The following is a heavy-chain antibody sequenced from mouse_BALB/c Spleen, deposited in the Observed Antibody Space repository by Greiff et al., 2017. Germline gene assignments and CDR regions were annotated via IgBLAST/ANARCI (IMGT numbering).Heavy chain of an antibody. CDR3: ARPDAMDD. V-gene: IGHV1-80*01. Sequence: QVQLKESGAELVRPGSSVKISCKASGYAFSSYWMNWVKQRPGQGLEWIGQIYPGDGDTNYNGKFKGKATLTADKSSSTAYMQLSSLTSEDSAVYFCARPDAMDDGGQGTSVTVSA. J-gene: IGHJ4*01. CDR1: GYAFSSYW. CDR2: IYPGDGDT.